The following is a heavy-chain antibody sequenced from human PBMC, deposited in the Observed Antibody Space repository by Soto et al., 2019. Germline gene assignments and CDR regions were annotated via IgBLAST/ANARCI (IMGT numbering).Heavy chain of an antibody. CDR3: ARVGGVGWPQFAIDY. CDR1: GGSISSYY. Sequence: SETLSLTCTVSGGSISSYYWSWIRQPPGKGLEWIGYIYYSGSTNYNPSLKSRVTISVDTSKNQFSLKLSSVTAADTAVYYCARVGGVGWPQFAIDYWGQGTLVTVSS. V-gene: IGHV4-59*01. D-gene: IGHD1-26*01. CDR2: IYYSGST. J-gene: IGHJ4*02.